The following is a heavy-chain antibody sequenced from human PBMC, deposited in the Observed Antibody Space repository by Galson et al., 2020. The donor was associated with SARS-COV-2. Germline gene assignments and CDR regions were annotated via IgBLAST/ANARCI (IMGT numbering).Heavy chain of an antibody. Sequence: GESLKISCAASGFPFSTYSMNWLRLAPGKGLEWVSSISTSSSYTYYVDSVKGRFSISRDNPRNSLYLQMNSLRAEDTAVYYCARDEGIRGYNYGRLYYGMDVWGQGTTVTVSS. D-gene: IGHD5-18*01. CDR3: ARDEGIRGYNYGRLYYGMDV. CDR2: ISTSSSYT. J-gene: IGHJ6*02. V-gene: IGHV3-21*01. CDR1: GFPFSTYS.